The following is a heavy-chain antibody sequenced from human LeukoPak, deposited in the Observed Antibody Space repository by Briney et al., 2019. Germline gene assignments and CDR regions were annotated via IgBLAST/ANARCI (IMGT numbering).Heavy chain of an antibody. D-gene: IGHD1-1*01. CDR2: IIPTFGTA. CDR3: AAVQLERGNWFDP. J-gene: IGHJ5*02. Sequence: SVTVSCKASGGTFSSYAISWVRQAPGQGLEWMGGIIPTFGTANYAQKFQGRVTITTDESTSTAYMELSSLRSEDTAVYYCAAVQLERGNWFDPWGQGTLVTVSS. V-gene: IGHV1-69*05. CDR1: GGTFSSYA.